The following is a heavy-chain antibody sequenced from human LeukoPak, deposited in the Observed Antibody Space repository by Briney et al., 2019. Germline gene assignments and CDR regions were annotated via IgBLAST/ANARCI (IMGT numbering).Heavy chain of an antibody. V-gene: IGHV1-2*02. CDR3: GRGRDAYDF. CDR1: GYTFTDYY. Sequence: GASVKVSCKASGYTFTDYYIHWVRQAPGQGLGWMGWIKNYSDNTNYAQEFRGRVTMTRDTSISTGYMEVTRLQSDDTAVYFCGRGRDAYDFWGQGTMVTVSS. J-gene: IGHJ3*01. CDR2: IKNYSDNT.